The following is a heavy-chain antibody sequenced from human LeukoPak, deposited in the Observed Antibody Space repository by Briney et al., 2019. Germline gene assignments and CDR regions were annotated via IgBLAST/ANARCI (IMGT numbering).Heavy chain of an antibody. Sequence: PSETLSLTCAVYGGSFSGYYWSWIRQPPGKGLEWIGEINRSGSTNYNPSLKSRVTISVDTSKNQFSLKLSSVTAADTAVYYCARDGIVGAIEYCFDYWDQGTLVAVSS. V-gene: IGHV4-34*01. J-gene: IGHJ4*02. D-gene: IGHD1-26*01. CDR3: ARDGIVGAIEYCFDY. CDR1: GGSFSGYY. CDR2: INRSGST.